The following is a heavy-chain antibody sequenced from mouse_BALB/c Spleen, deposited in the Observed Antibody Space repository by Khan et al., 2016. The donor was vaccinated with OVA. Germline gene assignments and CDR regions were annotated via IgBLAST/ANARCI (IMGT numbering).Heavy chain of an antibody. J-gene: IGHJ2*01. V-gene: IGHV3-2*02. CDR2: ISYSGVT. D-gene: IGHD1-1*01. CDR1: GYSITSGYA. CDR3: ARGNYYGYYVDY. Sequence: VQLKESGPGLVKPSQSLSLTCTVTGYSITSGYAWNWIRQFPGNKLEWMGYISYSGVTSYTPSFKSRISITRDTSKNQSFLQLNSVTTEDTATYYCARGNYYGYYVDYWGQGTTLTVSS.